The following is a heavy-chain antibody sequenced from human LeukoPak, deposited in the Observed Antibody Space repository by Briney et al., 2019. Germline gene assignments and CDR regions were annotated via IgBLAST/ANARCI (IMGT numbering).Heavy chain of an antibody. CDR3: AKDQYQLLYET. V-gene: IGHV3-23*01. J-gene: IGHJ5*02. CDR2: ISGSGGST. D-gene: IGHD2-2*02. Sequence: GGSLKLSCAASGFTFSSYAMSWVRQAPGKGLEWVSAISGSGGSTYHADSVKGRFTISRDNSKNTLYLQMNSLRAEDTAVYYCAKDQYQLLYETWGQGTLVTVSS. CDR1: GFTFSSYA.